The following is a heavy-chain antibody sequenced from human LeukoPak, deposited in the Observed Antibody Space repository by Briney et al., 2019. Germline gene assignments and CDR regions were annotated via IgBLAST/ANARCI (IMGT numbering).Heavy chain of an antibody. J-gene: IGHJ6*02. CDR2: IYDSGST. V-gene: IGHV4-39*01. Sequence: SETLSLTCTVSGGSIRSSYYYWGWIRQPPGKGLEWIGSIYDSGSTYYNPSLKSRVTISVDTSKNQFSLKLNSVTAADTAVYYCARVHWTLPDPTYYYYGMDVWGQGTTVTVSS. CDR1: GGSIRSSYYY. D-gene: IGHD1-1*01. CDR3: ARVHWTLPDPTYYYYGMDV.